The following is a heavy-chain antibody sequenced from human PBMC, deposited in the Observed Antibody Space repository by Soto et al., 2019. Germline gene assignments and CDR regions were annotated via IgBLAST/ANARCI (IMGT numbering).Heavy chain of an antibody. CDR2: IWYDGSNK. J-gene: IGHJ4*02. Sequence: QVQLVESGGGVVQPGRSLRLSCAASGFTFSSYGMHWVRQAPGKGLEWVAVIWYDGSNKYYADSVKGRFTISRDNSKNTQYLQMNSLRAEDTAVYYCARVGSSWCFDYWGQGTLGTGSS. V-gene: IGHV3-33*01. CDR1: GFTFSSYG. CDR3: ARVGSSWCFDY. D-gene: IGHD6-13*01.